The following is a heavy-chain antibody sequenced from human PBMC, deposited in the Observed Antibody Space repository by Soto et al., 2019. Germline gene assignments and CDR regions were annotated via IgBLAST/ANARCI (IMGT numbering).Heavy chain of an antibody. D-gene: IGHD5-18*01. CDR2: IYYTGNT. Sequence: SETLSLTCTVSGVSISSSGYYWGWIRQPPGKGLEWIGTIYYTGNTYYNPSLKSRVTISVDTPKNQLSLKLSSVTAADTAVYYCSRWTQLWLGQTYYWYFDLWGRGTLVTV. J-gene: IGHJ2*01. CDR1: GVSISSSGYY. V-gene: IGHV4-39*01. CDR3: SRWTQLWLGQTYYWYFDL.